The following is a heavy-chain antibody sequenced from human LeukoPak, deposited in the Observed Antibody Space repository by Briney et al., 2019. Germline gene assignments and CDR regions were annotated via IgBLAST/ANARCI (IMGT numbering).Heavy chain of an antibody. CDR3: ASVRGAPL. CDR2: IYYSGST. Sequence: SETLSLTCTVSGGSISSSSYYWAWIRQPPGKGLEWIGSIYYSGSTYYNPSLKSRVTISVDTSKSQFSLKLSSVTAADTAVYYCASVRGAPLWGQGTLVTVSS. V-gene: IGHV4-39*01. CDR1: GGSISSSSYY. D-gene: IGHD3-10*01. J-gene: IGHJ4*02.